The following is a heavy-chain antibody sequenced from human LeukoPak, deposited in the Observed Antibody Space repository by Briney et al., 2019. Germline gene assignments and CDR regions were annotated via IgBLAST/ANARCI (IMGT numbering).Heavy chain of an antibody. J-gene: IGHJ4*02. CDR2: IYHSGST. CDR1: GYSISSGYY. V-gene: IGHV4-38-2*02. Sequence: SETLSLTCTVSGYSISSGYYWGCIRQSPGKGLEWIGSIYHSGSTYYNPSLKSRVTISVDTSKNQFSLKLSSVTAADMAVYYCARDPSGYYPHFAYWGQGTLVTVSS. CDR3: ARDPSGYYPHFAY. D-gene: IGHD3-22*01.